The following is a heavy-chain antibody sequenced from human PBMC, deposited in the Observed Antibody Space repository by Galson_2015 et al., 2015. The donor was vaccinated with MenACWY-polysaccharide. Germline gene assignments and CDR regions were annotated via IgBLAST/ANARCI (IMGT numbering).Heavy chain of an antibody. J-gene: IGHJ4*02. CDR2: IRCRGRVT. D-gene: IGHD2-2*01. CDR1: GFGFHAFY. V-gene: IGHV3-11*01. CDR3: VKGDMLVPAAIIAGY. Sequence: SLRLSCAGSGFGFHAFYMSWLRQAPGKGLEWLSYIRCRGRVTKYADSVEGRFPISRDTAQNSLYLQMHSLRIEDTAVYYCVKGDMLVPAAIIAGYWGQGALITVSS.